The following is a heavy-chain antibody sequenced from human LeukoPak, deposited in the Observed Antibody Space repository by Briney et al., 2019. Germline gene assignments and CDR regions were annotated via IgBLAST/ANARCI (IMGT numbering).Heavy chain of an antibody. Sequence: SETLSLTCAVYGGSFSGYYWSWIRQPPGKGLEWIGEINHSGSTNYNPSLKSRVTISVDASKNQFSLKLSSVTAADTAVYYCARVSSYDFWSGYSHDYWGQGTLVTVSS. CDR3: ARVSSYDFWSGYSHDY. V-gene: IGHV4-34*01. CDR2: INHSGST. D-gene: IGHD3-3*01. J-gene: IGHJ4*02. CDR1: GGSFSGYY.